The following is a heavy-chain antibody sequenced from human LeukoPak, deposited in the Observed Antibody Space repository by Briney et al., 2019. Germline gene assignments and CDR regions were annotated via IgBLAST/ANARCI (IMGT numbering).Heavy chain of an antibody. CDR1: GALFSRYA. Sequence: SVNPSCKPSGALFSRYAVSWVRRAPGQGLEWMGGIIPIFGTANYAHKFQRRVTITADESTSTAYMELSSLRSEDTAVYYCARDQGYRDGYGDLDFWGEGTRVSVS. CDR3: ARDQGYRDGYGDLDF. J-gene: IGHJ4*02. D-gene: IGHD5-18*01. CDR2: IIPIFGTA. V-gene: IGHV1-69*13.